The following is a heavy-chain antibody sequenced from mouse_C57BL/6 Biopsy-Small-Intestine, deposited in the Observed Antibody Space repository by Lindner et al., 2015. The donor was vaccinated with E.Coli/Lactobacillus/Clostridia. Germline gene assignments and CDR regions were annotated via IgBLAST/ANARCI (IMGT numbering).Heavy chain of an antibody. CDR3: ARRGIITTVVTPDY. CDR2: INPNYGTT. D-gene: IGHD1-2*01. CDR1: GYSFTDYN. J-gene: IGHJ2*01. Sequence: VQLQESGPELVKPGASVKISCKASGYSFTDYNMNWVKQSNGKSLEWIGVINPNYGTTSYNQKFKGRATLTVDQSSSTAYMQLNSLTSEDSAVYYCARRGIITTVVTPDYWGQGTTLTVSS. V-gene: IGHV1-39*01.